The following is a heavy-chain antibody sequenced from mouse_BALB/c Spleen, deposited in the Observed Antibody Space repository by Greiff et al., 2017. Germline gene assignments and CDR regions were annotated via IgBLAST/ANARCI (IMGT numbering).Heavy chain of an antibody. Sequence: EVQLVESGGGLVQPGGSMKLSCVASGFTFSNYWMNWVRQSPEKGLEWVAEIRLKSNNYATHYAESVKGRFTISRDDSKSSVYLQMNNLRAEDTGIYYCTPLRPPYYAMDYWGQGTSVTVSS. CDR2: IRLKSNNYAT. V-gene: IGHV6-6*02. J-gene: IGHJ4*01. CDR3: TPLRPPYYAMDY. CDR1: GFTFSNYW. D-gene: IGHD1-2*01.